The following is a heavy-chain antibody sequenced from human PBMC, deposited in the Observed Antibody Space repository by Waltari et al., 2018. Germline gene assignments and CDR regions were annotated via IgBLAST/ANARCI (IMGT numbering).Heavy chain of an antibody. V-gene: IGHV3-23*01. CDR2: ICGTGGRT. Sequence: EVQLLESGGGLVQPGGSLRLSCAASGFTFSKFGMSWVRQAPGKGLEWVSGICGTGGRTYYAESVKGGFTISRDNSKNTRYLEMNSLRVEDTAVFYCAKDWYINGLVVGMDVWGQGTTVTVSS. CDR3: AKDWYINGLVVGMDV. J-gene: IGHJ6*02. CDR1: GFTFSKFG. D-gene: IGHD6-19*01.